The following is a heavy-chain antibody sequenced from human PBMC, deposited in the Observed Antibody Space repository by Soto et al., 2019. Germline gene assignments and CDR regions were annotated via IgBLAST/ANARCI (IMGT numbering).Heavy chain of an antibody. CDR2: ISGSGGST. CDR3: ANPRGNSLTPYGMDV. CDR1: GFTFSSYA. J-gene: IGHJ6*02. D-gene: IGHD2-21*02. Sequence: QPGGSLRLSCAASGFTFSSYAMSWVRQAPGKGLEWVSAISGSGGSTYYADSVKGRFTISRDNSKNTLYLQMNSLRAEDTAVYYCANPRGNSLTPYGMDVWGQGTTVTVS. V-gene: IGHV3-23*01.